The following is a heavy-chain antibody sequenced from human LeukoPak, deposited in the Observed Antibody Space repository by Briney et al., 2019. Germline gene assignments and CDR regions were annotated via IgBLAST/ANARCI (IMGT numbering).Heavy chain of an antibody. CDR1: GFTFSNAW. Sequence: GGSLRLSCAASGFTFSNAWVNWVREAPGKGLEWVGRIKSKTDGGTTDYAAPVKGRFTISRDDSKNTLYLQMNSLKTEDTAVYYCPTDNIYSYGMAVWGQATTVTAYS. J-gene: IGHJ6*01. V-gene: IGHV3-15*07. CDR3: PTDNIYSYGMAV. CDR2: IKSKTDGGTT.